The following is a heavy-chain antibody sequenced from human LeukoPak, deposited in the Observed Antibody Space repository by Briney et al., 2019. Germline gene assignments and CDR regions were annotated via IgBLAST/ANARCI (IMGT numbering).Heavy chain of an antibody. CDR3: ATGLKQDNWFDP. CDR1: GGSISRGSYY. V-gene: IGHV4-61*02. Sequence: SQTLSLTCTVSGGSISRGSYYWSWIRQPAGKGLEWIGRIYTSGSTNYNPSLKSRVTISVDTSKNQFSLKLSSVTAADTAVYYCATGLKQDNWFDPWGQGTLVTVSS. D-gene: IGHD2-15*01. J-gene: IGHJ5*02. CDR2: IYTSGST.